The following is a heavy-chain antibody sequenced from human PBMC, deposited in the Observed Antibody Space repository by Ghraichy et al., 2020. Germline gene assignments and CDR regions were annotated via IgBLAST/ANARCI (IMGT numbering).Heavy chain of an antibody. V-gene: IGHV3-48*02. D-gene: IGHD4-23*01. CDR1: GFTFSSYN. CDR3: ARASRVVRFYYYDGMDV. Sequence: GGCLRLSCVGSGFTFSSYNMNWVRQSPGKGLEWVSYITSSSRSIFYADSVKGRFTISRDNAKNSLSLQMNSLRDEDTAVYYCARASRVVRFYYYDGMDVWGQGTTVTVSS. J-gene: IGHJ6*02. CDR2: ITSSSRSI.